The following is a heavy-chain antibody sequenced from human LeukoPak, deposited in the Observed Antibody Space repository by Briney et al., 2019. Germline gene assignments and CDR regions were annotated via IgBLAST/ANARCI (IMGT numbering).Heavy chain of an antibody. V-gene: IGHV3-21*01. CDR2: ISSSGAYI. CDR3: VGNYYDSSGLDY. D-gene: IGHD3-22*01. Sequence: PGGSLRLSCAASGFTFSSYAMSWVRQAPGKGLEWVSSISSSGAYIYYADSVKGRFTISRDNAKKSLYLQMNSLRAEDTAIYYCVGNYYDSSGLDYWGQGTLVTVSS. J-gene: IGHJ4*02. CDR1: GFTFSSYA.